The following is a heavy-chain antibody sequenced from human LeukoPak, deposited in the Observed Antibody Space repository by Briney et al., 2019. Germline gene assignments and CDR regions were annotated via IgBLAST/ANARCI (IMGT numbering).Heavy chain of an antibody. V-gene: IGHV1-46*01. CDR3: ARALNVDTADLHF. CDR2: INPSGGRT. CDR1: GYTFTGYY. Sequence: GASVKVSCKASGYTFTGYYMHWVRQAPGQGLEWMGIINPSGGRTSYVQKFQGRVTMTRDTSTSTVYMELSSLTSEDTAMYYCARALNVDTADLHFWGQGTLVTVSS. J-gene: IGHJ4*02. D-gene: IGHD5-18*01.